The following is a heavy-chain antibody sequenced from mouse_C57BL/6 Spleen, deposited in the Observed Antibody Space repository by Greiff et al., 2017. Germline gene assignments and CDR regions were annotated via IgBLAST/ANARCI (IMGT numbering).Heavy chain of an antibody. V-gene: IGHV1-52*01. Sequence: VKLQQPGAELVRPGSSVKLSCKASGYTFTSYWMHWVKQRPIQGLEWIGNIDPSDSETHYNQKFKDKATLTVDKSSSTAYMQLSSLTSEDSAVYYCAVPNWFYAMDYWGQGTSVTVSS. CDR1: GYTFTSYW. J-gene: IGHJ4*01. CDR2: IDPSDSET. D-gene: IGHD4-1*01. CDR3: AVPNWFYAMDY.